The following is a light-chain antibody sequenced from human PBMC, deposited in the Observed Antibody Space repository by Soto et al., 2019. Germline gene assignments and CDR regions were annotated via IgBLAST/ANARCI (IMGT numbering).Light chain of an antibody. CDR1: QNINTY. Sequence: EKVMTQSPATLSMSPGERATLSCRASQNINTYLAWYQQKPGQAPRLLIYGASTSATGIPARFSGSGSGTEFTLTISSLQSEDFAVYYCQQYTNWPSWTFGQGTTVEIK. J-gene: IGKJ1*01. CDR2: GAS. CDR3: QQYTNWPSWT. V-gene: IGKV3-15*01.